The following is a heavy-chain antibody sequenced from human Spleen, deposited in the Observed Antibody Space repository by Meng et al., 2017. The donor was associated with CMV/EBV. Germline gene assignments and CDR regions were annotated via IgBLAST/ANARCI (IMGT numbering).Heavy chain of an antibody. D-gene: IGHD3-3*01. V-gene: IGHV5-51*01. J-gene: IGHJ6*02. CDR2: IYPGDSDT. CDR1: GYSFTSYW. Sequence: GGSLRLSCKTSGYSFTSYWIGWVRQMPGKGLEWMGIIYPGDSDTRYSPSFQCQVTISADKSVSTACLQWRSLKASDTAMYYCARLKGGRFLEWLQKYYYYYGMDVWGQGTTVTVSS. CDR3: ARLKGGRFLEWLQKYYYYYGMDV.